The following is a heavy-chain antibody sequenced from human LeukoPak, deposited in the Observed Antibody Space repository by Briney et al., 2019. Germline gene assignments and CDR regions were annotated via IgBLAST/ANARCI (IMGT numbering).Heavy chain of an antibody. CDR2: ISSSSSYI. CDR3: ARGSSFGSGTNDY. CDR1: GFTFSSYS. V-gene: IGHV3-21*01. Sequence: PGGSLRLSCAASGFTFSSYSMNWVRQAPGEGLEWVSSISSSSSYIYYADSVKGRFTISRDNAKNSLYLQMNSLRAEDTAVYYCARGSSFGSGTNDYWGQGTLVTVSS. D-gene: IGHD3-10*01. J-gene: IGHJ4*02.